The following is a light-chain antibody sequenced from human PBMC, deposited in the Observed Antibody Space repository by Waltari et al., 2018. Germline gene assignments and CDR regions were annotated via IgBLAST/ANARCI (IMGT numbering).Light chain of an antibody. J-gene: IGKJ2*01. Sequence: ETVMMQSPATLSVSPGHGATLSCRASQSVGSNLAWYQQTLGQPPRLLIYGASTRATGIPARFSGSGSGTEFTLTISSLQSEDFAVYFCQRYDSWPNTFGQGTKLEI. CDR2: GAS. CDR3: QRYDSWPNT. CDR1: QSVGSN. V-gene: IGKV3-15*01.